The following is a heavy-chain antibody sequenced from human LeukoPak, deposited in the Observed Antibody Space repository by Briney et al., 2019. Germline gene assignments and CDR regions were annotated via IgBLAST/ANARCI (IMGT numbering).Heavy chain of an antibody. V-gene: IGHV4-59*12. D-gene: IGHD1-26*01. CDR2: IYYSGST. CDR1: GGSISSYY. Sequence: SETLSLTCTVSGGSISSYYWSWIRQPPGKGLEWIGYIYYSGSTYYNPSLKSRVTISVDTSKNQFSLKLRSVTAADTAVYYCARATDSGNYYIDYWGQGTLVTVSS. J-gene: IGHJ4*02. CDR3: ARATDSGNYYIDY.